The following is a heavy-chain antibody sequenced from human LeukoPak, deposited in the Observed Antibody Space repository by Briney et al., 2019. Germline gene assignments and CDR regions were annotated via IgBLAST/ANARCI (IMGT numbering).Heavy chain of an antibody. Sequence: PGGSLRLSCAASGFTFSSYAMHWVRQAPGKGLEWVAVISYDGSNKYYADSVKGRFTISRDNSKNTLYLQMNSLRAEDTAVYYCARGGYSNADIIDYWGQGTLVTVSS. J-gene: IGHJ4*02. CDR3: ARGGYSNADIIDY. CDR1: GFTFSSYA. CDR2: ISYDGSNK. V-gene: IGHV3-30-3*01. D-gene: IGHD4-11*01.